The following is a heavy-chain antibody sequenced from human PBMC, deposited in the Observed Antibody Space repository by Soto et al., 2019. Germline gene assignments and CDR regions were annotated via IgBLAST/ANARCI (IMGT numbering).Heavy chain of an antibody. J-gene: IGHJ6*02. CDR2: ISGPGGST. Sequence: EVQLLESGGGLVQPGGSLRLSCAASGFTFSNYAMTWVRQAAGKGLEWVSSISGPGGSTYYADSVQGRFTISRDNSKNTLFLQMNTLRAEDTALYYCARTRSAWSDFHYYSLDVWGQGTTVTVSS. CDR3: ARTRSAWSDFHYYSLDV. V-gene: IGHV3-23*01. CDR1: GFTFSNYA. D-gene: IGHD1-26*01.